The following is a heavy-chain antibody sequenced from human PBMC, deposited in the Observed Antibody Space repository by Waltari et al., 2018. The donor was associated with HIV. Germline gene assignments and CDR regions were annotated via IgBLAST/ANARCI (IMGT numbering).Heavy chain of an antibody. D-gene: IGHD6-13*01. CDR3: GFVPAATHGMDV. J-gene: IGHJ6*02. CDR1: RFPFSFSS. CDR2: FSSDSDSE. Sequence: EVQLVESGGGLVKPGGSLRLSCATSRFPFSFSSLIWVRQAPGKGLEWVASFSSDSDSEFYADSVKGRFTISRDNAKNFLDLQMNSLRDEDTAVYYCGFVPAATHGMDVWGQGTTVTVSS. V-gene: IGHV3-21*01.